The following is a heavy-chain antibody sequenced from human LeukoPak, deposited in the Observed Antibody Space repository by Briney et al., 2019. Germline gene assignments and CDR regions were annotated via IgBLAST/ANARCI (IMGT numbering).Heavy chain of an antibody. Sequence: SETLSLTCNVSGDSLRSHYWSWIRQPPGKGLEWIGYIDHTGSSECSPSLKSRVTMSVDTSNNQVSLKLSYVTAADTAVYFCARQSLVDYSDSRGPYRWFDIWGRGTLVTVSS. J-gene: IGHJ5*02. CDR3: ARQSLVDYSDSRGPYRWFDI. D-gene: IGHD3-22*01. CDR1: GDSLRSHY. CDR2: IDHTGSS. V-gene: IGHV4-59*11.